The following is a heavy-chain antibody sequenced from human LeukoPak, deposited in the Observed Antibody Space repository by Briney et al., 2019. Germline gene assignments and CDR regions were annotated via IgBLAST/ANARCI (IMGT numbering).Heavy chain of an antibody. D-gene: IGHD3-16*02. CDR1: GGSISNSNW. CDR3: ARVKYDYVWGSYRDIDLTDY. V-gene: IGHV4-4*02. J-gene: IGHJ4*02. Sequence: SETLSLTCAVSGGSISNSNWWSWVRQPPGKGLEWIGEIYHSGSTNYNPSLKSRVTISVDTSKNQFSLKLSSVTAADTAVYYCARVKYDYVWGSYRDIDLTDYWGQGTLVTVSS. CDR2: IYHSGST.